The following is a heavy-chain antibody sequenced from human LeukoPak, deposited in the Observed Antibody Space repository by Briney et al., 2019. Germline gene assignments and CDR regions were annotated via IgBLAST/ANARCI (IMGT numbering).Heavy chain of an antibody. J-gene: IGHJ6*03. Sequence: GGALRLPCAASGFTFDDYGMSWVRQAPGKGLEWVSGINWNGGSTGYADSVKGRFTISRDNAKNSLYLQMNSLRGEDTAVYYCARDGVLMVRGVRVLDYYHYYMDVWGKGTTVTISS. CDR3: ARDGVLMVRGVRVLDYYHYYMDV. CDR1: GFTFDDYG. V-gene: IGHV3-20*04. D-gene: IGHD3-10*01. CDR2: INWNGGST.